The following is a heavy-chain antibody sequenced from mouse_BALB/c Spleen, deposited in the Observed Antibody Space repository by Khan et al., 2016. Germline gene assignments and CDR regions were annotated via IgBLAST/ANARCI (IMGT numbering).Heavy chain of an antibody. CDR1: GYSITSDYA. CDR3: ARAPPGWYFDV. V-gene: IGHV3-2*02. CDR2: ISYSGST. Sequence: EVQLQESGPGLVKPSQSLSLTCTVTGYSITSDYAWNWIRQFPGNKLEWMGYISYSGSTSYNPSLKSRISITRDTSKNQFFLQLNSVTTEDTATXYCARAPPGWYFDVWGAGTTVTVSS. J-gene: IGHJ1*01.